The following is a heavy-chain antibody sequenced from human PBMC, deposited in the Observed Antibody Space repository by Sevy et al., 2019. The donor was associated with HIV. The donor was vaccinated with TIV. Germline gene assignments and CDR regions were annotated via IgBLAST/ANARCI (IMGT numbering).Heavy chain of an antibody. D-gene: IGHD2-15*01. CDR3: ATVGLGYYSGSSYYQGDWFDP. V-gene: IGHV1-24*01. J-gene: IGHJ5*02. CDR1: GYSLSKLS. Sequence: ASVKVSCKVFGYSLSKLSMHWVRQAPGKGLEWMGSLDPGNGEITYAQTLQGRVTMTEETSTDTAYLELSSLTSEDTATYYCATVGLGYYSGSSYYQGDWFDPWGQGTLVTVSS. CDR2: LDPGNGEI.